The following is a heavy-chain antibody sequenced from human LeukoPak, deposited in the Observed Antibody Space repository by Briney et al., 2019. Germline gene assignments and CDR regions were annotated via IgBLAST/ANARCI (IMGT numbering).Heavy chain of an antibody. V-gene: IGHV3-21*04. CDR1: GFTFSSYS. Sequence: PGGSLRLSCAASGFTFSSYSMNWVRQAPGKGLEWVSSISSSSSYIYYADSVKGRFTISRDNAKNSLYLQMNSLRAEDMALYYCAKGGPVYSSGWEYFDYWGQGTLVTVSS. CDR3: AKGGPVYSSGWEYFDY. D-gene: IGHD6-19*01. CDR2: ISSSSSYI. J-gene: IGHJ4*02.